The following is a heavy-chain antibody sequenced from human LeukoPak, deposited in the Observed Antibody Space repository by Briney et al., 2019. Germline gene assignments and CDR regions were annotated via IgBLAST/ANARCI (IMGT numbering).Heavy chain of an antibody. J-gene: IGHJ6*03. Sequence: ASVKISCKGSGYTFTDYYMHWVQQAPGKGLEWMGLVDPEDGETIYAEKFQGRVTITADTSTDTAYMELSSLRSEDTAVYYCATDPTTPGHYYYMDVWGKGTTVTVSS. CDR1: GYTFTDYY. CDR3: ATDPTTPGHYYYMDV. D-gene: IGHD1-1*01. CDR2: VDPEDGET. V-gene: IGHV1-69-2*01.